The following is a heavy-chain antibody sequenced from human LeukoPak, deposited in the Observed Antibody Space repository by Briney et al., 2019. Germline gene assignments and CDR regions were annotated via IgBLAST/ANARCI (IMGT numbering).Heavy chain of an antibody. CDR2: IYYSGST. CDR3: ARESDSGYSYGYRS. CDR1: GGSISSGNYY. J-gene: IGHJ5*02. V-gene: IGHV4-39*07. D-gene: IGHD5-18*01. Sequence: SETLSLTCTVSGGSISSGNYYWGWIRQPPGKGLEWIGSIYYSGSTYYNPSLKSRVTISVDTSKNQFSLKLSSVTAADTAVYYCARESDSGYSYGYRSWGQGTLVTVSS.